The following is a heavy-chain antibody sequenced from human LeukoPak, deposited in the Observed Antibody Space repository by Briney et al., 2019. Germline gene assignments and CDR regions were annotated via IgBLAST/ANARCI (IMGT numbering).Heavy chain of an antibody. D-gene: IGHD3-22*01. Sequence: GGSLRLSCAASGFTFRSYGMNWVRQAPGKGLEWVAVIWYDGSNKYYADSVKGRFTISRDNSKNTLYLQMNSLRAEDTAVYYCAKDLVDYYDSSGYFDYWGQGTLVTVSS. CDR1: GFTFRSYG. CDR2: IWYDGSNK. CDR3: AKDLVDYYDSSGYFDY. J-gene: IGHJ4*02. V-gene: IGHV3-33*06.